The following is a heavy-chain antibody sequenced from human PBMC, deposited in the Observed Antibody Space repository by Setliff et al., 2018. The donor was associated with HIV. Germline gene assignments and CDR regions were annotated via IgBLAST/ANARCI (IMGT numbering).Heavy chain of an antibody. CDR2: IRSQAYGGTP. Sequence: GGSLRLSCIASGFNFGDYGMTWVRQAPGKGLEWVGFIRSQAYGGTPEYAASVKGRFTTSRDDSKSIAYLQMNSLKTEDTAVYYCTRDIGEAYYNFWDAYEYFDYWGQGTQVTVSS. CDR3: TRDIGEAYYNFWDAYEYFDY. V-gene: IGHV3-49*04. J-gene: IGHJ4*02. D-gene: IGHD3-3*01. CDR1: GFNFGDYG.